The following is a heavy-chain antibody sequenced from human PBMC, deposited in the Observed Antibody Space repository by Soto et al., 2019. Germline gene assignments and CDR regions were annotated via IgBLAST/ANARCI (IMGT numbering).Heavy chain of an antibody. CDR2: IKSKIDGGIS. CDR3: ATMGHCSNGVCSYYYYGMDV. D-gene: IGHD2-8*01. V-gene: IGHV3-15*07. Sequence: EVQLVESGGGLVKPGGSLRLSCGASGFTFSHAWMNWVRQAPGKGLEWVGRIKSKIDGGISDYAAPVKGGFSISRDDSKDTLFLQMNSLKTEDTAVYFCATMGHCSNGVCSYYYYGMDVWGLGTTVTVSS. J-gene: IGHJ6*02. CDR1: GFTFSHAW.